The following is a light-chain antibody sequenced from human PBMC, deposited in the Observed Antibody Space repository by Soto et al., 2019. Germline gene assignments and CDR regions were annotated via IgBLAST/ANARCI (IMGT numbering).Light chain of an antibody. CDR3: QQYKSFLPS. CDR2: DAS. CDR1: QSISTW. Sequence: DIQMTQSPSTLPASLGDRVTITCRSSQSISTWLAWYQQKPWKAPKLLISDASSLQSGATARLSGSGSGTEFTFTISSLQPDDFSTYHCQQYKSFLPSFGQRTILEIK. J-gene: IGKJ2*01. V-gene: IGKV1-5*01.